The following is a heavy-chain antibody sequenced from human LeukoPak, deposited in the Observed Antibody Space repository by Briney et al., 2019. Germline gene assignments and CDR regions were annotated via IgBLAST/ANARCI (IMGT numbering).Heavy chain of an antibody. CDR3: ARDPYSSSYSDY. V-gene: IGHV4-39*07. Sequence: PSETLSLTCTVCGGSISSSSYYWGWIRQPPGKGLEWIGSIYYSGSTYYNPSLKSRVTISVDTSKNQFSLKLSSVTAADTAVYYCARDPYSSSYSDYWGQGTLVTVSS. CDR1: GGSISSSSYY. J-gene: IGHJ4*02. CDR2: IYYSGST. D-gene: IGHD6-6*01.